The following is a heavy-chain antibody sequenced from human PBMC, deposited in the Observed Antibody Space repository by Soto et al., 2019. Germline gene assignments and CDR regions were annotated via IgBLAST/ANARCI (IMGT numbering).Heavy chain of an antibody. CDR1: GFTFDDYT. D-gene: IGHD3-22*01. Sequence: EVQLVESGGVVVQPGGSLRLSCAASGFTFDDYTMHWVRQAPGKGLEWVSLISWDGGSTYYADSVKGRFTISRDNSKNSLYLKINSLRTGDTALYYCEKGQSLPAPYYYDGRGFHSGAQGTLVPVSS. V-gene: IGHV3-43*01. J-gene: IGHJ4*02. CDR2: ISWDGGST. CDR3: EKGQSLPAPYYYDGRGFHS.